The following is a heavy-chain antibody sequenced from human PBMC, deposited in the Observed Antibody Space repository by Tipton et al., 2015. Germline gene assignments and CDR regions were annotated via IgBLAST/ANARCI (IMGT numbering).Heavy chain of an antibody. CDR3: ARDGQQPPGVDY. CDR2: INQDGSEI. V-gene: IGHV3-7*01. CDR1: GFTFGDYA. D-gene: IGHD6-13*01. Sequence: SLRLSCTASGFTFGDYAMSWVRQAPGKGLEWVANINQDGSEIYYVDSVKGRFTISRDNAKNSLYLQMNSLRAEDTAVYYCARDGQQPPGVDYWGQGTLVTVSS. J-gene: IGHJ4*02.